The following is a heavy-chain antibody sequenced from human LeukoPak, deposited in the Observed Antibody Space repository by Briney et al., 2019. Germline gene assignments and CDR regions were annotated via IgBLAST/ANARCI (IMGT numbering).Heavy chain of an antibody. Sequence: ASVKVSCKASGGTFSSYAISWVRQAPGQGLEWMGRIIPILGIANYAQKFQGRVTMTTDTSTSTAYMELRSLRSDDTAVYYCARGGSGGVCNYWGQGTLVTVSS. V-gene: IGHV1-69*04. CDR2: IIPILGIA. CDR3: ARGGSGGVCNY. J-gene: IGHJ4*02. CDR1: GGTFSSYA. D-gene: IGHD3-10*01.